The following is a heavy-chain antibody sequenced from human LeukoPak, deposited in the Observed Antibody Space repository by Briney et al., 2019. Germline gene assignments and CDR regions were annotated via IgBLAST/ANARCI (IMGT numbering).Heavy chain of an antibody. CDR1: GGSISSSSYY. CDR3: HSPRSNYYYGMDV. CDR2: IYYSGST. V-gene: IGHV4-39*01. J-gene: IGHJ6*02. Sequence: PSETLSLTCTVSGGSISSSSYYWGWIRQPPGKGLEWIGSIYYSGSTYYNPSLKSRVTISVDTSKNQFSLKLSSVTAADTAVYYCHSPRSNYYYGMDVWGQGTTVTVSS. D-gene: IGHD5-18*01.